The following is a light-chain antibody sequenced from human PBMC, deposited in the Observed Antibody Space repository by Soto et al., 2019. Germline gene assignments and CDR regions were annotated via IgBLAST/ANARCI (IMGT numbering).Light chain of an antibody. CDR2: GNN. V-gene: IGLV1-40*01. J-gene: IGLJ2*01. Sequence: QSVLTQPPSVSGAPGQRVTISCTGSSSNIASNYDVHWYRQLPGTAPKLIIYGNNIRPSGVPDRFSGSKSDTSASLAITGLQAEDEADYYCQSYDSSLSGVVFGGGTKLTVL. CDR1: SSNIASNYD. CDR3: QSYDSSLSGVV.